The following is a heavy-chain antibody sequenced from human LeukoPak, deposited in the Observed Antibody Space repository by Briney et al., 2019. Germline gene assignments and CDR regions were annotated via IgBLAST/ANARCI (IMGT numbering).Heavy chain of an antibody. D-gene: IGHD1-7*01. CDR2: ISYDGSNK. Sequence: GGSLRLSCAASGFTFSSYAMHWVRQAPGKGLEWVAVISYDGSNKYYADSVKGRFTISRDNSKNTLYLQMNSLRAEDTAVYYCARDIETGTLDYRGQGTLVTVSS. CDR3: ARDIETGTLDY. J-gene: IGHJ4*02. CDR1: GFTFSSYA. V-gene: IGHV3-30-3*01.